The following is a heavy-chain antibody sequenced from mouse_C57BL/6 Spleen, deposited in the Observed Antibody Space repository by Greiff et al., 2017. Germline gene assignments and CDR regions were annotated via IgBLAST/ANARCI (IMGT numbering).Heavy chain of an antibody. D-gene: IGHD1-1*01. Sequence: VQLQQSGAELVKPGASVKLSCTASGFNIKDYYMHWVKQRTEQGLEWIGRIAPEDGETKYAPKFQGKATITAATSSNTAYLQLSSLTSEDTAVYYCASPFYGSSYDWYFDVWGTGTTVTVSS. CDR1: GFNIKDYY. J-gene: IGHJ1*03. CDR3: ASPFYGSSYDWYFDV. CDR2: IAPEDGET. V-gene: IGHV14-2*01.